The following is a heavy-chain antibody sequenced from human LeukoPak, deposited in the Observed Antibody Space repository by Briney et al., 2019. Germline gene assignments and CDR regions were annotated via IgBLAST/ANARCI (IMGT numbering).Heavy chain of an antibody. CDR3: AKTHYYPQSLQGGEPYYFDY. Sequence: GGPLRLSCAASRFILSSHDMHGVRQSRGKALEGVAFIRYDGSNKYYADSVKGRFTISRDNSKNTLYLQMNSLRAEDTAVYYCAKTHYYPQSLQGGEPYYFDYWGQGTLVTVSS. V-gene: IGHV3-30*02. CDR2: IRYDGSNK. CDR1: RFILSSHD. J-gene: IGHJ4*02. D-gene: IGHD3-22*01.